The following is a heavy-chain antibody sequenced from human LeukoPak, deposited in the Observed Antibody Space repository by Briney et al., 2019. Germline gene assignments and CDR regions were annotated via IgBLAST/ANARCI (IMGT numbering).Heavy chain of an antibody. CDR2: ISYDGSNK. J-gene: IGHJ4*02. CDR1: GFTLSSYA. Sequence: GGSLRLPCADSGFTLSSYAMHWVRQAPGKGLAWVAVISYDGSNKYYADSVKGRFSISRDNSKNTLYLQMNSLRAEDTAVYYCARDRNVLRFFDWLLAYCGQGTLVTVSS. V-gene: IGHV3-30*04. D-gene: IGHD3-9*01. CDR3: ARDRNVLRFFDWLLAY.